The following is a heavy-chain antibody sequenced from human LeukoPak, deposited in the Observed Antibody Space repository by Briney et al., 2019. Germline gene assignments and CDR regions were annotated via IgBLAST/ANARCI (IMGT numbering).Heavy chain of an antibody. CDR2: LSYDGTHK. CDR3: ARGAGGYSYGYPDS. Sequence: PGGSLRLSCTASRFTFGSYSMHWVRQAPGKGLEWVSVLSYDGTHKYYTDSVKGRFTISRDNSENTLYLQMNSLRPEDTAVYFCARGAGGYSYGYPDSWGQGTLVTVSS. D-gene: IGHD5-18*01. V-gene: IGHV3-30*04. J-gene: IGHJ4*02. CDR1: RFTFGSYS.